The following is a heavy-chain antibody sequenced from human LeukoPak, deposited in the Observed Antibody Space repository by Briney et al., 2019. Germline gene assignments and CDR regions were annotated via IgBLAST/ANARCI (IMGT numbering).Heavy chain of an antibody. CDR3: ARGLGYCSSTSCSYNP. Sequence: SVKVSYKASGYTFTSYGISWVRQAPGQGLEWMGGIIPIFGTANYAQKFQGRVTITADESTSTAYMELSSLRSEDTAVYYCARGLGYCSSTSCSYNPWGQGTLVTVSS. V-gene: IGHV1-69*13. CDR1: GYTFTSYG. D-gene: IGHD2-2*01. J-gene: IGHJ5*02. CDR2: IIPIFGTA.